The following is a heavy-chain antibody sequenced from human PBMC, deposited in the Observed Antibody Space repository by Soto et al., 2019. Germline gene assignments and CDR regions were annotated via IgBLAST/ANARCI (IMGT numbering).Heavy chain of an antibody. J-gene: IGHJ4*02. CDR2: IDWDDDK. D-gene: IGHD3-22*01. CDR3: ARTRWYYYDSSGHDY. CDR1: GFSLITSGMC. V-gene: IGHV2-70*01. Sequence: SGPTLVNPTQTLTLTCTFSGFSLITSGMCVSCIRQPPGKALEWLALIDWDDDKYYSTSLKTRLTISKDTSKNQVVLTMTNMDPVDTATYYCARTRWYYYDSSGHDYWGQGTLVTVYS.